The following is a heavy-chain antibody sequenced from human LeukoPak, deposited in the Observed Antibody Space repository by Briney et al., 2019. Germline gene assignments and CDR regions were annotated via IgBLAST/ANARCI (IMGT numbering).Heavy chain of an antibody. V-gene: IGHV3-74*01. Sequence: GGSLRVSCAGSGFAFSGYAMRWVRQGPGKGLVWVARLNREGSTKDYADSVRGRFTISRDNAKNTLYLYMDGLRAEDTAIYYCARAAFYNGSDCWGQGTLVTVSS. CDR3: ARAAFYNGSDC. CDR1: GFAFSGYA. CDR2: LNREGSTK. D-gene: IGHD2-8*01. J-gene: IGHJ4*02.